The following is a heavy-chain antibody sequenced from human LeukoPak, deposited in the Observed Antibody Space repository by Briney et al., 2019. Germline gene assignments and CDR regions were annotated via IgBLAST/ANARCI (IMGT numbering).Heavy chain of an antibody. CDR1: GYTFTGYY. J-gene: IGHJ4*02. D-gene: IGHD3-10*01. CDR3: ARGHLWFGNVYFEY. V-gene: IGHV1-2*02. Sequence: WASVKVSCKASGYTFTGYYMHWVRQAPGQGLEWMGWINPNSGGTNYAQKFQGRVTMTRDTSISTAYMELSRLRSDDTAVYYCARGHLWFGNVYFEYWGQGSLVTVSS. CDR2: INPNSGGT.